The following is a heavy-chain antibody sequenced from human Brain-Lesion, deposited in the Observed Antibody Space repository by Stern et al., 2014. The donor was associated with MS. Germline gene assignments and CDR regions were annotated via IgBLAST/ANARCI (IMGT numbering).Heavy chain of an antibody. CDR1: GYTLTELS. Sequence: DQLVESGAEVKKPGASVKVSCKVSGYTLTELSMHWVRQAPRKGIEWMGGFDPEDGETIYAQKFQCRVTMTEDTSTDTAYMELSSLRSEDTAVYYCATLSPGAGGNYYRHFDYWGQGTLVTVSS. D-gene: IGHD1-26*01. V-gene: IGHV1-24*01. CDR3: ATLSPGAGGNYYRHFDY. CDR2: FDPEDGET. J-gene: IGHJ4*02.